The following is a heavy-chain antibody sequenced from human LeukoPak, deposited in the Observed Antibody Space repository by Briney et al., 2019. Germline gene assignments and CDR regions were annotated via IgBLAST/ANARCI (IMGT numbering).Heavy chain of an antibody. Sequence: SETLSLTCTVSGGSISSGDYYWSWIRQPPGKGLEWIGYIYYSGSTYYNPSLKSRVTISVDTSKNQFSLKLSSVTAADTAVYYCASQVIEYSSSSWFDYWGQGTLVTVSS. CDR2: IYYSGST. J-gene: IGHJ4*02. CDR3: ASQVIEYSSSSWFDY. CDR1: GGSISSGDYY. D-gene: IGHD6-6*01. V-gene: IGHV4-30-4*01.